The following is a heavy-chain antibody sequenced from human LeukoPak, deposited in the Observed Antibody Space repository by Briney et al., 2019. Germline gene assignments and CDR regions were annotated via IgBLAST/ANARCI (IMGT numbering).Heavy chain of an antibody. Sequence: GGSLRLSCAASGFTFSGFWMHWVRQAPGKGLVWVSCISFDGSDATYADSVKGRFTISRDNSKNTLYLQMNSLRAEDTAVYYCARAIPIAAAGIGPFDYWGQGTLVTVSS. CDR1: GFTFSGFW. V-gene: IGHV3-74*01. J-gene: IGHJ4*02. D-gene: IGHD6-13*01. CDR2: ISFDGSDA. CDR3: ARAIPIAAAGIGPFDY.